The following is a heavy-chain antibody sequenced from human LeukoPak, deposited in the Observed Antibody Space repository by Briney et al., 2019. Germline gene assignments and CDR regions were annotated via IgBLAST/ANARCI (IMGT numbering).Heavy chain of an antibody. D-gene: IGHD3-22*01. Sequence: SETLSLTCTVSGDSMSSYYYNWIRQSPGKGLEWIGYIYYAGNTNYNPSLKSRVAISLDTSKNQFSLKLSSVTAADTAVYYCARHSRYYYDSTRGFDYWGQGTLVTVSS. CDR2: IYYAGNT. V-gene: IGHV4-59*08. J-gene: IGHJ4*02. CDR1: GDSMSSYY. CDR3: ARHSRYYYDSTRGFDY.